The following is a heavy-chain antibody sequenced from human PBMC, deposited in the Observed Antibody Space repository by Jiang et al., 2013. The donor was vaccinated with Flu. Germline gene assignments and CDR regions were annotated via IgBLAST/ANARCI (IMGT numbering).Heavy chain of an antibody. Sequence: LLKPSETLSLTCTVSGFSISSNNYYWGWIRQPPGKGLEWIGSIYHSGSTYYNPSLKSRVIISIDTSKTQFSLKLSSVTAADTAVYYCASSWCHWGQGNPGHRLL. V-gene: IGHV4-39*01. CDR1: GFSISSNNYY. CDR2: IYHSGST. D-gene: IGHD4/OR15-4a*01. J-gene: IGHJ4*02. CDR3: ASSWCH.